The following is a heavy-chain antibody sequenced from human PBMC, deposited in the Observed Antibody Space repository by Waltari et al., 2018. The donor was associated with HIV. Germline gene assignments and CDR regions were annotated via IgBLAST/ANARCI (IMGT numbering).Heavy chain of an antibody. Sequence: QVQLVQSGAEATKPGYSVKVSCQASGGPFSSYALTWVRQAPGQGLEWMGGIIPIFVTANYAQKFQGRVTITADESTSTAYMELSSLRSEDTAVYYCARASSSDSSGYSYWYFDLWGRGTLVTVSS. D-gene: IGHD3-22*01. V-gene: IGHV1-69*01. J-gene: IGHJ2*01. CDR2: IIPIFVTA. CDR1: GGPFSSYA. CDR3: ARASSSDSSGYSYWYFDL.